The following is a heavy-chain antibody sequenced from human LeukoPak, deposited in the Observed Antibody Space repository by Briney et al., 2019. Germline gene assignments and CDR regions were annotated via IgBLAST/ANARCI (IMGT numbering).Heavy chain of an antibody. V-gene: IGHV1-69*06. CDR2: IIPIFGTA. Sequence: GASVKVSCKASGGTFSSYAISWVRQAPGQGLEWMGGIIPIFGTANYAQKFQGRVTITADKSTSTAYMELSSLRSDDTAVYYCARVRGPYGGNPADYWGRGTLVTVSS. D-gene: IGHD4-23*01. CDR1: GGTFSSYA. CDR3: ARVRGPYGGNPADY. J-gene: IGHJ4*02.